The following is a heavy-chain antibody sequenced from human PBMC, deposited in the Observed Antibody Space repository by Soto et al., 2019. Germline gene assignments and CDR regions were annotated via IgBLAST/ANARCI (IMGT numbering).Heavy chain of an antibody. V-gene: IGHV3-23*01. CDR3: AKDLSGRWLQFMGRMDV. J-gene: IGHJ6*02. CDR1: GFTFSSYA. CDR2: ISGSGGST. D-gene: IGHD3-10*01. Sequence: PGGSLRLSCAASGFTFSSYAMSWVRQAPGKGLEWVSAISGSGGSTYYADSVKGRFTISRDNSKNTLYLQMNSLRAEDTAVYYCAKDLSGRWLQFMGRMDVWGQGTTVTVSS.